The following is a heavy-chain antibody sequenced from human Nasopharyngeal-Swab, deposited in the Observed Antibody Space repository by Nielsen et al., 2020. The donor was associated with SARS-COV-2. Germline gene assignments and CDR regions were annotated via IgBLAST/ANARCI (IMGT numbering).Heavy chain of an antibody. CDR2: INHSGST. V-gene: IGHV4-34*01. CDR3: ARGPRTIFGVVIIGFDP. D-gene: IGHD3-3*01. Sequence: ESLKISCAASGFTFSSYAMSWIRQPPGKGLEWIGEINHSGSTNYNPSLKSRVTISVDTSKNQFSLKLSSVTAADTAVYYCARGPRTIFGVVIIGFDPWGQGTLVTVSS. CDR1: GFTFSSYA. J-gene: IGHJ5*02.